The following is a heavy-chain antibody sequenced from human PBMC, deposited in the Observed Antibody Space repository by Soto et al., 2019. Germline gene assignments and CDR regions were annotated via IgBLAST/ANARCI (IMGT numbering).Heavy chain of an antibody. J-gene: IGHJ4*02. V-gene: IGHV3-74*01. CDR1: QFTFSSYW. CDR2: INSDGSST. D-gene: IGHD6-25*01. CDR3: ARSFPAAGDY. Sequence: PGGSLRLSCAASQFTFSSYWMHWVRQAPGKGLVWVSRINSDGSSTNYADSVKGRFTISRDNAKYSLYLQMNSLTAEDTAVYYCARSFPAAGDYWGQGTLVTVSS.